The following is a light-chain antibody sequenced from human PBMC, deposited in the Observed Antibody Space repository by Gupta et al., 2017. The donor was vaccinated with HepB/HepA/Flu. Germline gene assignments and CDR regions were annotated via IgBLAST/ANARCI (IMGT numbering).Light chain of an antibody. CDR2: DVS. V-gene: IGLV2-14*01. CDR1: SSDAGGYNY. Sequence: QSALTQPASVSGSLGQSLTLSCTGTSSDAGGYNYVSWYPQHPGKAPKLMIYDVSNRPSGVSNRFSGSKSGNTASLTISGLQAEDEADYYCSSYTSSSTVVFGGGTKLTVL. CDR3: SSYTSSSTVV. J-gene: IGLJ2*01.